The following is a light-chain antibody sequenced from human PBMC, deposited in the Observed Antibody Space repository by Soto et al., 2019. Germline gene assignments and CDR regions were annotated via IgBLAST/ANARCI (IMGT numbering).Light chain of an antibody. CDR3: QQSYGSPGA. Sequence: DIHLTQSPSSLSASVGDSVTITCRSSQTINKYLNWYQHRPGKAPKLLIYAASSLQTGVPTRFSGVVAVPFFTLTISNLQLEDVASYYCQQSYGSPGAFGRGTKVEI. CDR2: AAS. V-gene: IGKV1-39*01. CDR1: QTINKY. J-gene: IGKJ1*01.